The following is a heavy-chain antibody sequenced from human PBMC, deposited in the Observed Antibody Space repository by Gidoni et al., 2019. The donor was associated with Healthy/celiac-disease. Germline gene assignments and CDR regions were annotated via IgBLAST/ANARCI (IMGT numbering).Heavy chain of an antibody. V-gene: IGHV3-11*06. J-gene: IGHJ4*02. CDR3: AREFDTMVRGVIDY. CDR2: ISSSSSYT. Sequence: QVQLVESGGGLVKPGGSLRLSCAASGFTFSDYYMSWIRQAPGKGLEWVSYISSSSSYTNYADSVKGRFTISRDNAKNSLYLQMNSLRAEDTAVYYCAREFDTMVRGVIDYWGQGTLVTVSS. CDR1: GFTFSDYY. D-gene: IGHD3-10*01.